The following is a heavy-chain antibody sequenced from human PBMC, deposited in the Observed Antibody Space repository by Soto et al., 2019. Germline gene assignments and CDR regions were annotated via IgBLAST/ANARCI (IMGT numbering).Heavy chain of an antibody. CDR3: AYSSGWYDYFDY. J-gene: IGHJ4*02. D-gene: IGHD6-19*01. Sequence: QTGGSLRLSCAGSGFTFSGSAMHWVRQASGKGLEWVGRIRSKANSYATAYAASVKGRFTISRDDSKNTAYLQMNSLKTEDTAVYYCAYSSGWYDYFDYWAREPWSPSPQ. CDR2: IRSKANSYAT. V-gene: IGHV3-73*01. CDR1: GFTFSGSA.